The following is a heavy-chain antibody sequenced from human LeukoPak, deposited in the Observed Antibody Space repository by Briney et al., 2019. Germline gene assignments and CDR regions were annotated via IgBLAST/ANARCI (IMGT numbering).Heavy chain of an antibody. V-gene: IGHV4-59*01. J-gene: IGHJ4*02. CDR2: IYYSGST. CDR3: VAIAAAGYDY. CDR1: GGSNSSYY. D-gene: IGHD6-13*01. Sequence: SETLSLTCTVSGGSNSSYYWSWIRQPPGKGLEWIGYIYYSGSTNYNPSLKSRVTISVDTSKNQFSLKLSSVTAADTAVYYCVAIAAAGYDYWGQGTLVTVSS.